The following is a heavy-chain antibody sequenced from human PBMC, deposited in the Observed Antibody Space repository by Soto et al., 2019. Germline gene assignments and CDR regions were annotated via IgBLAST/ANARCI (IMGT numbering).Heavy chain of an antibody. CDR3: ARGGVWSSSYYGWFDP. CDR1: GGTFSSYA. Sequence: QVQLVQSGAEVKKPGSSVKVSCKASGGTFSSYAISWVRQAPGQGLEWMGGNIPNFGTANYAQKFQGRVTITADESTSTAYMELSSLRSEDTAVYYCARGGVWSSSYYGWFDPWGQGTLVTVSS. V-gene: IGHV1-69*01. D-gene: IGHD6-6*01. CDR2: NIPNFGTA. J-gene: IGHJ5*02.